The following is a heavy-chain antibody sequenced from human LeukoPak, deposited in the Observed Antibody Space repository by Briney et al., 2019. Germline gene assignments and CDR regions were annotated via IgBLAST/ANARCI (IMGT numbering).Heavy chain of an antibody. V-gene: IGHV3-23*01. D-gene: IGHD6-19*01. CDR2: ISGSGGST. CDR3: AKDPSVAVAGTLDY. Sequence: PGGSLRLSCAASGFTFSSYAMSWVRQAPGKGLEWVSAISGSGGSTYYADSVKGRFTISGDNSKNTLYLQMNSLRAEDTAVYYCAKDPSVAVAGTLDYWGQGTLVTVSS. CDR1: GFTFSSYA. J-gene: IGHJ4*02.